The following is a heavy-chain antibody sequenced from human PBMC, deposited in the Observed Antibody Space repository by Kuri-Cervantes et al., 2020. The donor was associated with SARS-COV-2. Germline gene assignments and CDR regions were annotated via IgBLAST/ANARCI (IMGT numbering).Heavy chain of an antibody. CDR1: DFAFTNYP. J-gene: IGHJ4*02. D-gene: IGHD3-16*01. V-gene: IGHV3-30*04. CDR2: ISYDGRKI. Sequence: GESLKISCTASDFAFTNYPMHRVRQAPGKGLEWVALISYDGRKINYSESVKGRFTISRDNSQSALYLQMDSLTPEDTALYYCARELSPGGSHLDYWGQGTLVTVSS. CDR3: ARELSPGGSHLDY.